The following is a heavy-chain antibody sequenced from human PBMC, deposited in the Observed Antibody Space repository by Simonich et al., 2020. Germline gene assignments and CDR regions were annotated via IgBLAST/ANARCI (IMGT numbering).Heavy chain of an antibody. CDR1: GYTYTGYY. Sequence: QVQLVQSGAEVKKPGASVKVSCKASGYTYTGYYMHWVRQAPGQGLEWMGWINPNRGGANYAQKFQGRVTMTRDTSISTAYMELSRLRSDDRAVYYCASSKLATIDYWGQGTLVTVSS. D-gene: IGHD5-12*01. V-gene: IGHV1-2*02. CDR2: INPNRGGA. CDR3: ASSKLATIDY. J-gene: IGHJ4*02.